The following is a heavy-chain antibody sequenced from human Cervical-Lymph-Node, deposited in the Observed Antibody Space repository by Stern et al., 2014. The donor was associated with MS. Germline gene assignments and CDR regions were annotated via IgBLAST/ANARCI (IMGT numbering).Heavy chain of an antibody. J-gene: IGHJ5*01. V-gene: IGHV4-31*03. CDR2: IYHSGSP. CDR3: ARKGAIVPAAIENWFDS. CDR1: GGSISSGGYF. Sequence: QLQLQESGPGLVKPSQTLSLTCTVSGGSISSGGYFWIWIRQHPGKGLEWIWFIYHSGSPYYNPSLKSRVTISVDTSKNHFSLNLSSVTAADTAVYYCARKGAIVPAAIENWFDSWGQGTLVTVSS. D-gene: IGHD2-2*01.